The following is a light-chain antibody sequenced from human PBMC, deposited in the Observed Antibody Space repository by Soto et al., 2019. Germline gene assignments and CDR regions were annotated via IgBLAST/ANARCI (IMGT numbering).Light chain of an antibody. V-gene: IGKV1-33*01. Sequence: DIQMTQSPSSLSASVGDRVTITCQASQDISNYLNWYQQKPGKAPKLLIYDASNLGTGVPSRFSGSGSGTDFTFTISSLQPEDIATYYCQQYDNLPVTFGGGTKVEIK. CDR1: QDISNY. CDR2: DAS. J-gene: IGKJ4*01. CDR3: QQYDNLPVT.